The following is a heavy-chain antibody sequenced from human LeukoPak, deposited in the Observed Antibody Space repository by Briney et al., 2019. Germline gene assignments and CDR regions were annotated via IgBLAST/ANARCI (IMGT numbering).Heavy chain of an antibody. J-gene: IGHJ4*02. Sequence: PSETLSLTCTVSGGSISSSSHYWGWIRQPPGKGLEWTGSISNSGSTYYNPSLKSRVTISVDTSNNQFSLKLSSVTAADTAVYYCATTTIRLGYWGQGTLVTVSS. CDR2: ISNSGST. D-gene: IGHD1-26*01. CDR3: ATTTIRLGY. V-gene: IGHV4-39*07. CDR1: GGSISSSSHY.